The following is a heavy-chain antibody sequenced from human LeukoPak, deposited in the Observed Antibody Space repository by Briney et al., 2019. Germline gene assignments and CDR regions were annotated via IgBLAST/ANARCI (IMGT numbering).Heavy chain of an antibody. CDR3: ARETLLYCGGDCYSGIVDY. V-gene: IGHV1-18*01. D-gene: IGHD2-21*02. CDR2: ISAYNGNT. Sequence: ASVKVSCKASGGTFSSYAISWVRQAPGQGLEWMGWISAYNGNTNYAQKLQGRVTMTTDTSTSTAYMELRSLRSDDTAVYYCARETLLYCGGDCYSGIVDYWGQGTLVTVSS. CDR1: GGTFSSYA. J-gene: IGHJ4*02.